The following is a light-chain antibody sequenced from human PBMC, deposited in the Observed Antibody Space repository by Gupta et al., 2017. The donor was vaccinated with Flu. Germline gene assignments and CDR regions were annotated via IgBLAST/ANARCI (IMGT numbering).Light chain of an antibody. CDR3: CSYADSVYVV. J-gene: IGLJ2*01. CDR1: RSDVGYNL. Sequence: QSALTQPASVSGSPGQSVTISCTGTRSDVGYNLVSWYQHHPDKAPRLIIYEANKRPSGVSNRFSGSKSGNTASLTISGLQAEDGADYYCCSYADSVYVVSGGGTKLTGL. V-gene: IGLV2-23*01. CDR2: EAN.